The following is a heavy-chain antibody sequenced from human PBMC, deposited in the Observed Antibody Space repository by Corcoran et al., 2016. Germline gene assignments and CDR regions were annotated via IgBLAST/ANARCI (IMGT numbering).Heavy chain of an antibody. CDR1: GYTFTSYD. CDR2: INPNSGGT. Sequence: QVQLVQSGAEVKKPGASVKVSCKASGYTFTSYDINWVRQAPGQGLEWMGWINPNSGGTNYAQKFQGRVTMTRDTSISTAYMELSRLRSDATAVYYCARELGIVATLGYYGMDVWGQGTTVTVSS. D-gene: IGHD5-12*01. V-gene: IGHV1-2*02. J-gene: IGHJ6*02. CDR3: ARELGIVATLGYYGMDV.